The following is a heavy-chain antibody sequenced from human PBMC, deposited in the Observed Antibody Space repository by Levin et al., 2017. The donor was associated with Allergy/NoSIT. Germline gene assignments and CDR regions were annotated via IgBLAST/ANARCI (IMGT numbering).Heavy chain of an antibody. J-gene: IGHJ4*02. Sequence: PGGSLRLSCAASGFTFSSYAMHWVRQAPGKGLEWVAVISYDGSNKYYADSVKGRFTISRDNSKNTLYLQMNSLRAEDTAVYYCASHGDRSDYWGQGTLVTVSS. V-gene: IGHV3-30-3*01. CDR3: ASHGDRSDY. D-gene: IGHD5-24*01. CDR2: ISYDGSNK. CDR1: GFTFSSYA.